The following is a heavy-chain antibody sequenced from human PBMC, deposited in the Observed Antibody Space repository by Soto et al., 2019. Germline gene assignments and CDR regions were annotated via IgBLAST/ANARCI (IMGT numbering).Heavy chain of an antibody. D-gene: IGHD6-19*01. CDR1: GFTFSSSW. V-gene: IGHV3-74*01. J-gene: IGHJ4*02. Sequence: EVQLVESGGGLVQPGGSLRLSCAASGFTFSSSWMHWVRQTPGKGLVWVSHINTDGSSANHGDSVQGRFTISRDNAKSTLYLQMSSLRADDTAVYFCAGGMGGWPFWGQGTLVTVSS. CDR2: INTDGSSA. CDR3: AGGMGGWPF.